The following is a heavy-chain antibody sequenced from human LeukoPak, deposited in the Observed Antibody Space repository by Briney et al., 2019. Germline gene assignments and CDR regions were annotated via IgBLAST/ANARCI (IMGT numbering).Heavy chain of an antibody. CDR1: GFTFSSYA. D-gene: IGHD6-19*01. CDR2: ISATSSTI. V-gene: IGHV3-48*01. Sequence: GGSLRLSCAASGFTFSSYAMSWVRQAPGKGLEWVSYISATSSTIYYADSVKGRFTISRDNAKNSLYLQMDSLRAEDTAVYYCAREAVADYWGQGTLVTVSS. CDR3: AREAVADY. J-gene: IGHJ4*02.